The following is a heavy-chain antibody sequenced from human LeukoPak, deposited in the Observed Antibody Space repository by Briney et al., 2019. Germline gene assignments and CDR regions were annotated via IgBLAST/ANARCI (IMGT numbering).Heavy chain of an antibody. CDR1: GFTLSNYD. Sequence: GGSLRLSCAASGFTLSNYDMNWVRQAPGKGLEWVSSISASSRYIYYKDSVRGRFTISRDDAKNSLYLEMNSLRAEDTAVYYCARADCSSSTCYLRRSWFDPWGQGTLVTVSS. D-gene: IGHD2-2*01. CDR3: ARADCSSSTCYLRRSWFDP. V-gene: IGHV3-21*01. CDR2: ISASSRYI. J-gene: IGHJ5*02.